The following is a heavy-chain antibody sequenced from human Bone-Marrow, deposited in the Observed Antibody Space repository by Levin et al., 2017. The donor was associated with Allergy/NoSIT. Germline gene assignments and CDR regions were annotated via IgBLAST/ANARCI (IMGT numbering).Heavy chain of an antibody. J-gene: IGHJ4*02. D-gene: IGHD5-12*01. CDR3: ARVEYTGYTYYFEH. Sequence: SETLSLTCSVSGGSIRNFYWTWIRQPPGKGLEWIGYIYDNGDTKYNPSLRSRVTISIDTSKNEFSLRLTSVTAADTAVFYCARVEYTGYTYYFEHWSPGTLVTVSS. CDR2: IYDNGDT. CDR1: GGSIRNFY. V-gene: IGHV4-59*01.